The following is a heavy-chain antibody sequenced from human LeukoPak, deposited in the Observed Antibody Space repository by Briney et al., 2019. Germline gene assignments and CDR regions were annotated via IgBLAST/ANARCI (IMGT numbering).Heavy chain of an antibody. CDR3: ARGLNYFGSGTYGSPYGMDV. Sequence: SETLSLTCAVFGESFTNHYWSWIRQPPGKGLEWIGEINHRGDTKYSPSLKNRLTISVDTSKSQFSLNLSSVTAADTAVYYCARGLNYFGSGTYGSPYGMDVWGQGTSVTASS. V-gene: IGHV4-34*01. CDR1: GESFTNHY. D-gene: IGHD3-10*01. CDR2: INHRGDT. J-gene: IGHJ6*02.